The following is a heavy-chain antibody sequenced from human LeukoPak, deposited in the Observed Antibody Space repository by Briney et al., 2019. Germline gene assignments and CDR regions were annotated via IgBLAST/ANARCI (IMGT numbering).Heavy chain of an antibody. D-gene: IGHD3-16*02. CDR3: AKDNRAYYYYYYGMDV. CDR2: ISWNSGSI. J-gene: IGHJ6*02. Sequence: PGGSLRLSCAASGFTFSSYAMHWVRQAPGKGLEWVSGISWNSGSIGYADSVKGRFTISRDNAKNSLYLQMNSLRAEDTALYYCAKDNRAYYYYYYGMDVWGQGTTVTVSS. CDR1: GFTFSSYA. V-gene: IGHV3-9*01.